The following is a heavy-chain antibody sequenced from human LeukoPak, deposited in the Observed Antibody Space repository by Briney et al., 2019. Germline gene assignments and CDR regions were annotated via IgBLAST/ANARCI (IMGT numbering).Heavy chain of an antibody. J-gene: IGHJ5*02. D-gene: IGHD2-2*01. CDR2: VYHSGST. Sequence: SETLSLTCAVSGGSISSSNWWSWVRQPPGKGLEWIGEVYHSGSTNYNPSLKSRVTISVDKSKNQFSLKLSSVTAADTAVYYCAGYCSTTSCYSSLNWFDLWGQGTLVTVSS. CDR3: AGYCSTTSCYSSLNWFDL. V-gene: IGHV4-4*02. CDR1: GGSISSSNW.